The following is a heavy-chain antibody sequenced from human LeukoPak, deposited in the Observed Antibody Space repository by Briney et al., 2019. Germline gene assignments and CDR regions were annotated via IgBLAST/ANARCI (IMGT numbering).Heavy chain of an antibody. CDR1: GFTFSSYE. CDR3: ARMGDPYSSCWYDGDY. Sequence: GGSLRLSCAASGFTFSSYEMNWVRQAPGKGLEWVSYISSSGSTIYYADSVKGRFTISRDNAKNSLYLQMNSLRAADTAVYYCARMGDPYSSCWYDGDYWGQGTLVTVSS. J-gene: IGHJ4*02. D-gene: IGHD6-19*01. V-gene: IGHV3-48*03. CDR2: ISSSGSTI.